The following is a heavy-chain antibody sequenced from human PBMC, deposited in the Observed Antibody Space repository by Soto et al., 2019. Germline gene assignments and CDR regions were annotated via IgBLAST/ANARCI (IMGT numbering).Heavy chain of an antibody. D-gene: IGHD3-22*01. J-gene: IGHJ4*02. V-gene: IGHV4-39*01. Sequence: SSVTLSLTCTVSGGPINTNSYYWGRIRHPPDKRLLWIGNRHHSGSTSYNPSLRSRVTISVDMSRNQFSLKLSSVTAADTAVYYCARHPASQYYYDYSGYAREFGSWGQGTLVTVSS. CDR2: RHHSGST. CDR3: ARHPASQYYYDYSGYAREFGS. CDR1: GGPINTNSYY.